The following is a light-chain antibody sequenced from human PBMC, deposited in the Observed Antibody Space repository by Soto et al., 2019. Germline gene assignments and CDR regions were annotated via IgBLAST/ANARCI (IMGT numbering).Light chain of an antibody. V-gene: IGKV3-15*01. CDR2: GAS. CDR3: QQYNSWPSWT. Sequence: EIVMTQSPATLSVSPGERATLSCRASQSVSSNLAWYQQKPGQAPRLLISGASTRATGIPARFSGSGSGTEFTLTISSLQSEDFAVYHRQQYNSWPSWTFGQGTKVEIK. J-gene: IGKJ1*01. CDR1: QSVSSN.